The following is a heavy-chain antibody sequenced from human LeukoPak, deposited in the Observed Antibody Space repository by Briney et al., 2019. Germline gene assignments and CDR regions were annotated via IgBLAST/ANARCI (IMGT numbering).Heavy chain of an antibody. D-gene: IGHD1-26*01. V-gene: IGHV4-4*07. CDR2: IYTSGST. CDR1: GYSISSGYY. J-gene: IGHJ3*02. Sequence: SETLSLTCTVSGYSISSGYYWSWIRQPAGKGLEWIGRIYTSGSTNYNPSLKSRVTMSVDTSKNQFSLKLSSVTAADTAVYYCAREWELRDAFDIWGQGTMVTVSS. CDR3: AREWELRDAFDI.